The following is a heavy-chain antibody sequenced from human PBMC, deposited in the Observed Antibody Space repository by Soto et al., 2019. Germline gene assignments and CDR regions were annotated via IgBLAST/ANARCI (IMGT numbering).Heavy chain of an antibody. V-gene: IGHV4-31*03. D-gene: IGHD2-21*01. CDR3: ARVFAGSFDY. CDR2: IYYTGKT. CDR1: GGSLSSGGYY. Sequence: SETLSLTCTVSGGSLSSGGYYWSWLRQLPGKGLEWIGYIYYTGKTYYNPALESRLAMSVDTSKNQFSLKLSSVTAADSALYYCARVFAGSFDYWGQGTLVTVSS. J-gene: IGHJ4*02.